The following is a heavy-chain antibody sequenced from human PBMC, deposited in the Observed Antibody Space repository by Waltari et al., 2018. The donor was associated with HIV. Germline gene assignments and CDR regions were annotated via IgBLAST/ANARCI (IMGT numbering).Heavy chain of an antibody. V-gene: IGHV3-48*03. CDR3: ARAHITMIRGGNAFDI. Sequence: EVQLVESGGGLVQPGGSLRLSCAASGFTFSSYEMNWVRQAPGKGREWVSYIRRRGSTIHYADSVKGRFTISRDNAKNSLYLRMNSLRAEDTAVYYCARAHITMIRGGNAFDIWGQGTMVTVSS. CDR2: IRRRGSTI. CDR1: GFTFSSYE. D-gene: IGHD3-10*01. J-gene: IGHJ3*02.